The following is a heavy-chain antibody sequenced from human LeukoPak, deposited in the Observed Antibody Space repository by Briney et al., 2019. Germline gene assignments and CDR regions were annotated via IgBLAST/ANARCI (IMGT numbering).Heavy chain of an antibody. CDR1: GGSFSGYY. Sequence: SETLSLTCAVYGGSFSGYYWGWIRQPPGKGLEWIGSIYYIGRTDYNPSLKSRVTILVDTSKNQFSLKLSSVTAADTAVYYCARVAYSSSTDYWGQGTLVTVSS. CDR3: ARVAYSSSTDY. V-gene: IGHV4-34*01. J-gene: IGHJ4*02. D-gene: IGHD6-6*01. CDR2: IYYIGRT.